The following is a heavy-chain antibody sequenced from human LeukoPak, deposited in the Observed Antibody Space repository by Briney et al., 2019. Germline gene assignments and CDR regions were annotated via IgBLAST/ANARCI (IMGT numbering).Heavy chain of an antibody. CDR3: AKVPGMTTVTPNFDY. V-gene: IGHV3-23*01. CDR1: GFTFSSYA. D-gene: IGHD4-17*01. Sequence: GGSLRLSCAASGFTFSSYAMSWVRQAPGKGLEWVSASSGSGGSTYYADSVRGRFTISRDNSKNTLYLQMNSLRAEDTAVYYCAKVPGMTTVTPNFDYWGQGTLVTVSS. J-gene: IGHJ4*02. CDR2: SSGSGGST.